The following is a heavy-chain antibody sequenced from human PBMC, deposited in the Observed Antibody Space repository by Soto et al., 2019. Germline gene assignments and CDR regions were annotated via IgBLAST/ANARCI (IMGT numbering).Heavy chain of an antibody. CDR1: GDSMTYSY. CDR3: ARTVLGPDMLADQFVDYYYYMDV. Sequence: PSETLSLTCTVSGDSMTYSYWSWIRLLPGKGLEWVGYIYYSGSTSYNPSLRRRVIMSVDTSKRQFSLQLKSVTAADTAIYYCARTVLGPDMLADQFVDYYYYMDVWGQGTTVTVSS. D-gene: IGHD3-9*01. CDR2: IYYSGST. V-gene: IGHV4-59*08. J-gene: IGHJ6*03.